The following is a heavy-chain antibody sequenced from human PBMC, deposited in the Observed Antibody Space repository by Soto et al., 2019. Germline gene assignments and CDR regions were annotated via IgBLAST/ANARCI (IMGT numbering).Heavy chain of an antibody. Sequence: EVQLLESGGGLVQPGGSLRISCAASGFTFSKYSMSWVRQAPGKGLEWVSGISGIGGSTYYADSVKGRFTISRDNSKNPLYLQMNSLRAEDTAVYSCAKSYGDTWKLYYFDYWGQGTLVTVSS. CDR3: AKSYGDTWKLYYFDY. V-gene: IGHV3-23*01. D-gene: IGHD1-20*01. J-gene: IGHJ4*02. CDR2: ISGIGGST. CDR1: GFTFSKYS.